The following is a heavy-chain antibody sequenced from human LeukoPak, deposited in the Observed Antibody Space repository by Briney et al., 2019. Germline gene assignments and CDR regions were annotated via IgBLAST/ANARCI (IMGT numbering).Heavy chain of an antibody. CDR1: GFTFSSYW. V-gene: IGHV3-7*01. Sequence: PGGSLRLSCAASGFTFSSYWMTWVRQAPGKGLEWVANIKQDGSEKYYVDSVKGRFTISRDNAKNSLYLQMNSLRAEDTAVYYRARELLPFYYYYGMDVWGQGTTVTVSS. J-gene: IGHJ6*02. CDR2: IKQDGSEK. CDR3: ARELLPFYYYYGMDV. D-gene: IGHD1-26*01.